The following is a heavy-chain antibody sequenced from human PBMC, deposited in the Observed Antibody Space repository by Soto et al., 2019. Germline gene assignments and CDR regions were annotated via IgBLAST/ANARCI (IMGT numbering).Heavy chain of an antibody. CDR3: ARRGHCSSTSCPPFDY. Sequence: SETLSLTCTVSGGSISSYYWSWIRQPPGKGLEWIGYIYYSGSTNYNPSLKSRVTISVDTSKNQFSLKLSSVTAADTAVYYCARRGHCSSTSCPPFDYWGQGTLVTVSS. CDR2: IYYSGST. CDR1: GGSISSYY. V-gene: IGHV4-59*08. D-gene: IGHD2-2*01. J-gene: IGHJ4*02.